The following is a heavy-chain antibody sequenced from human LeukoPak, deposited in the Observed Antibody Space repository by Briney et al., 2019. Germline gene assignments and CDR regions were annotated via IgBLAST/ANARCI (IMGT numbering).Heavy chain of an antibody. D-gene: IGHD3-9*01. CDR3: ARSPPNTYYDILTGYSYYFDY. CDR1: GGSISSYY. CDR2: IYYSGST. V-gene: IGHV4-59*01. J-gene: IGHJ4*02. Sequence: SETLSLTCTVSGGSISSYYWSWIRQPPGKGLEWIGYIYYSGSTNYNPSLKSRVTISVDTSKNQFSLKLSSVTAADTAVYYCARSPPNTYYDILTGYSYYFDYWGQGTLVTASS.